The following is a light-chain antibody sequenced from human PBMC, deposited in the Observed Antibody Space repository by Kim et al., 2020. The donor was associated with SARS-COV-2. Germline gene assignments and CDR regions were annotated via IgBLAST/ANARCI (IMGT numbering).Light chain of an antibody. CDR2: DVS. V-gene: IGLV2-14*03. CDR1: SRAVGGYSY. CDR3: ISFTSTSTWV. J-gene: IGLJ3*02. Sequence: GQSIPISCTGTSRAVGGYSYVSWYQQHPAKAPNLMIYDVSNRPSGVSNRFSGSKSGNTASLTISGLQAEDESDYYCISFTSTSTWVFGGGTKSPS.